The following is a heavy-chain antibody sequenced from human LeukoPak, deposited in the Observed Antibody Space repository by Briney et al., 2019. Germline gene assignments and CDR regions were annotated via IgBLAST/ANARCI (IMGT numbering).Heavy chain of an antibody. J-gene: IGHJ3*02. Sequence: ASVKVSCKASGYTFTSYAMHWVRQAPGQRLEWMGWINPNSGGTNYAQKFQGRVTMTRDTSISTAYMELSRLRSDDTAVYYCARVDAFDIWGQGTMVTVSS. CDR3: ARVDAFDI. CDR2: INPNSGGT. CDR1: GYTFTSYA. V-gene: IGHV1-2*02.